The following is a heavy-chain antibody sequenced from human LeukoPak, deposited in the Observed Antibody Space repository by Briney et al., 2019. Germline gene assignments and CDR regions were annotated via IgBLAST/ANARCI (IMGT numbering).Heavy chain of an antibody. D-gene: IGHD2-15*01. CDR3: ARHRYGGNAFDI. J-gene: IGHJ3*02. CDR2: ISSSSSYI. CDR1: GFTFSSYS. V-gene: IGHV3-21*01. Sequence: PGGSLRLSCAASGFTFSSYSMNWVRQAPGKGLEWVSSISSSSSYIYYADSVKGRFTISRDNAKNSLYLQMNSLRAEDTAVYYCARHRYGGNAFDIWGQGTMVTVSS.